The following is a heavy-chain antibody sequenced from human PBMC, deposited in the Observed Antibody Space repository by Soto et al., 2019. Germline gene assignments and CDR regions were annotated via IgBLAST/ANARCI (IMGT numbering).Heavy chain of an antibody. Sequence: PGGSLRLSCAASGFTFSSYAMSWVRQAPGKGLEWVSAISGSGGSTYYADSVKGRFTISRDNSKNTLYLQMNSLRAEDTAVSYCAKFLWQQLVGNGPDYWGQGTLVTVSS. CDR3: AKFLWQQLVGNGPDY. V-gene: IGHV3-23*01. CDR2: ISGSGGST. D-gene: IGHD6-13*01. J-gene: IGHJ4*02. CDR1: GFTFSSYA.